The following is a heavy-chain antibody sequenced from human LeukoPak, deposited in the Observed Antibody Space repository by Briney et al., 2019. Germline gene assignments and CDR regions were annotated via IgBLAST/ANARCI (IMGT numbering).Heavy chain of an antibody. J-gene: IGHJ4*02. V-gene: IGHV5-51*01. Sequence: PGESLKISCKGSGYSFPTYWIAWLRKLPGKGLEWLGIIYPDESNIRYSPSFQGQVTISADKSISTAYLQWSSLKASDTAMYYCARPPSRGYSSSFEYWGQGTLVTVSS. D-gene: IGHD2-2*03. CDR1: GYSFPTYW. CDR2: IYPDESNI. CDR3: ARPPSRGYSSSFEY.